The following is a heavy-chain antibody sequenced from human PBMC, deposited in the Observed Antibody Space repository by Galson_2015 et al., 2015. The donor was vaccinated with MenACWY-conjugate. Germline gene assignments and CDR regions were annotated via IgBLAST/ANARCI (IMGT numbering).Heavy chain of an antibody. CDR3: ASGYYGSGSYPDYFDF. D-gene: IGHD3-10*01. CDR1: GDSISTYY. Sequence: LSLTCTVSGDSISTYYWNWIRQPPGEGLEWIGYISHSGSTNHNPSLKSRVTISLDTSKNQFSLDLTSVTAADTAAYYCASGYYGSGSYPDYFDFWGQGNLVTVSS. CDR2: ISHSGST. V-gene: IGHV4-59*01. J-gene: IGHJ4*02.